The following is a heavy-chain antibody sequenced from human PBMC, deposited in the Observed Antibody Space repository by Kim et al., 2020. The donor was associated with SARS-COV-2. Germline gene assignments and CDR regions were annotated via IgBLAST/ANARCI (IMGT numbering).Heavy chain of an antibody. CDR1: GFTFSSYG. D-gene: IGHD7-27*01. CDR3: ARDRPPWGNDAFDI. Sequence: GGSLRLSCAASGFTFSSYGMHWVRQAPGKGLEWVAVIWYDGSNKYYADSVKGRFTISRDNSKNTLYLQMNSLRAEDTAVYYCARDRPPWGNDAFDIWGQGTMVTVSS. J-gene: IGHJ3*02. CDR2: IWYDGSNK. V-gene: IGHV3-33*08.